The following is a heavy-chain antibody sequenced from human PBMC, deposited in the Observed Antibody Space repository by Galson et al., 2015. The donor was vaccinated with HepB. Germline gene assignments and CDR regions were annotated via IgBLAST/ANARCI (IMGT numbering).Heavy chain of an antibody. CDR3: AALWFGDLGNYYYYGMDV. V-gene: IGHV3-33*01. J-gene: IGHJ6*02. CDR2: IWYDGSNK. D-gene: IGHD3-10*01. CDR1: GFTFSSYG. Sequence: SLRLSCAASGFTFSSYGMHWVRQAPGKGLEWVAVIWYDGSNKYYADSVKGRFTISRDNSKNTLYLQMNSLRAEDTAVYYCAALWFGDLGNYYYYGMDVWGQGTTVTVSS.